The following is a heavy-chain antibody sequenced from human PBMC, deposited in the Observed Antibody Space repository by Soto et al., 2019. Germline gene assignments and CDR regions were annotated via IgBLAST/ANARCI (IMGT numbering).Heavy chain of an antibody. CDR1: GFTFSSYA. V-gene: IGHV3-64D*06. Sequence: PGGSLRLSCSASGFTFSSYAMHWVRQAPGKGLEYVSAISSNGGSTYYADSVKGRFTISRDNSKSTLYLQMSSLRAEDTAVYYCVTDPGANNWNSLHYYYYYGMDVWGQGTTVTVSS. J-gene: IGHJ6*02. CDR3: VTDPGANNWNSLHYYYYYGMDV. D-gene: IGHD1-7*01. CDR2: ISSNGGST.